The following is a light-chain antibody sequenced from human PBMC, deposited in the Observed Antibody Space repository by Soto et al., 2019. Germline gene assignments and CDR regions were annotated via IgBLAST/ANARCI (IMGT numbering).Light chain of an antibody. CDR2: GAS. J-gene: IGKJ1*01. CDR3: QQRGNWPQT. CDR1: QSVGSY. Sequence: EIVLTQSPATLSLSPGERATLSCRASQSVGSYLAWYQQKPGQAPRLLIYGASNRATGIPARFSGSGSGTDFTLTISSLEPEDFAVFYCQQRGNWPQTFGQGTKVEIK. V-gene: IGKV3-11*01.